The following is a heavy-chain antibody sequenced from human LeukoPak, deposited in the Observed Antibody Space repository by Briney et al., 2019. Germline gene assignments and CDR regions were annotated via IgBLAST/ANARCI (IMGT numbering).Heavy chain of an antibody. D-gene: IGHD1-14*01. J-gene: IGHJ3*01. CDR2: INADGGTT. Sequence: GGSLRLSCAASGFTFGNSWVHWVRQAPGKGLVWVSLINADGGTTSYADSVKGRFTISRDNARNTLSLQMNSLTIEDTAVYSCVVVVEPPDSDGFDVWGQGTMITVSS. CDR3: VVVVEPPDSDGFDV. V-gene: IGHV3-74*03. CDR1: GFTFGNSW.